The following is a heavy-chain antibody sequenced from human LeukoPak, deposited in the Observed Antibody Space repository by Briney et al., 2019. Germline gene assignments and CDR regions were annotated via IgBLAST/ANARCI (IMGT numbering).Heavy chain of an antibody. V-gene: IGHV3-23*01. D-gene: IGHD6-19*01. CDR1: GFTFSGFA. Sequence: PGGSLRLSCVASGFTFSGFAMIWVRQAPGKGLEWVSAISGSGGSTYYADSMKGRFTISRDNSKNTLYLQMNSLRAEDTAVYYCAKEGTVAGTPPFQFDYWGQGTLVTVSS. J-gene: IGHJ4*02. CDR3: AKEGTVAGTPPFQFDY. CDR2: ISGSGGST.